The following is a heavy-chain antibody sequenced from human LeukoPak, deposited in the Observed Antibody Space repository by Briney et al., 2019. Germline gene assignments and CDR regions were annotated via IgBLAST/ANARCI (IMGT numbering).Heavy chain of an antibody. CDR2: INPNSGGT. D-gene: IGHD1-26*01. CDR3: ASYRGLSGATHFDY. J-gene: IGHJ4*02. CDR1: GYTFTGYY. Sequence: ASVKVSFTASGYTFTGYYMHWVRQAPGQGLEWMGWINPNSGGTNYAQKFQGRVTMTRDTSISTAYMELSRLRSDDTAVYYCASYRGLSGATHFDYWGQGTLVTASS. V-gene: IGHV1-2*02.